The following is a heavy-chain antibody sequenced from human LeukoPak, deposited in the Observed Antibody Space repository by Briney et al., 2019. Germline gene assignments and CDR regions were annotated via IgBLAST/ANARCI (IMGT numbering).Heavy chain of an antibody. J-gene: IGHJ4*02. Sequence: ASVKVSCKASGYTFTGYYMHWVRQAPGQGLEWMVRINPNSGGTNYAQKFQGRVTMTTDRSISTAYMELSRLSSDDTAVYYCASHYYDSSGQHDDWGQGTLVTVSS. D-gene: IGHD3-22*01. CDR1: GYTFTGYY. V-gene: IGHV1-2*06. CDR3: ASHYYDSSGQHDD. CDR2: INPNSGGT.